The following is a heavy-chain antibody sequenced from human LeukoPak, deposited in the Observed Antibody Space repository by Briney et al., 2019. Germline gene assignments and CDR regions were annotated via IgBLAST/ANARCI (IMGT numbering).Heavy chain of an antibody. V-gene: IGHV5-51*01. J-gene: IGHJ4*02. CDR3: VRRDCSGGSCYSIY. CDR1: GYTFTTYW. CDR2: IYPGHSDT. D-gene: IGHD2-15*01. Sequence: GESLKISCKASGYTFTTYWIGWVRQMPGKGLEWMGMIYPGHSDTIYSPSFQAQVTISVDKSTSTAYLQWSSLKASDTAMYYCVRRDCSGGSCYSIYWGQGSLVTVSS.